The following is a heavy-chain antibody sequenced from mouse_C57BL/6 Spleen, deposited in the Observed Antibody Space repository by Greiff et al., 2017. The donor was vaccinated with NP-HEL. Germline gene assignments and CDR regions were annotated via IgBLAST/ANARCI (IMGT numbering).Heavy chain of an antibody. V-gene: IGHV5-17*01. CDR2: ISSGSSTI. J-gene: IGHJ2*01. Sequence: EVKLVESGGGLVKPGGSLKLSCAASGFTFSDYGMHWVRQAPEKGLEWVAYISSGSSTIYYADTVKGRFTISRDNAKNTLFLQMTRLRSEDTAMYYCARGGWLPLDYWGQGTTLTVSS. CDR1: GFTFSDYG. CDR3: ARGGWLPLDY. D-gene: IGHD2-3*01.